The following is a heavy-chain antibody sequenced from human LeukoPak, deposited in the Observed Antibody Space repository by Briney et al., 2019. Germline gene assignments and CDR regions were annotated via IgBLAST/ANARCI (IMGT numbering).Heavy chain of an antibody. CDR3: ARXXWXXTLDY. V-gene: IGHV1-8*01. D-gene: IGHD2-8*02. CDR1: GYIFTSFD. J-gene: IGHJ4*01. CDR2: LNPDSGNA. Sequence: GASVKVSCKASGYIFTSFDLNWVRQAPGQGLEWMGWLNPDSGNAGYAQKFQGRVTMTRDTSISTAYMELSSLTSDDTAVYYCARXXWXXTLDYW.